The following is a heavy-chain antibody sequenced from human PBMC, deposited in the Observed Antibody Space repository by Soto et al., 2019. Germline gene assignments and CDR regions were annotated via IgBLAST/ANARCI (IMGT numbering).Heavy chain of an antibody. CDR1: GYTFTSYG. CDR3: ASCGGITGTTPQQLDY. D-gene: IGHD1-7*01. Sequence: ASVKVSCKASGYTFTSYGISWVRQAPGQGLEWMGWISAYNGNTNYAQKLQGRVTMTTDTSTSTAYMELRSLRSDDTAVYYCASCGGITGTTPQQLDYWGQGTLVTVSS. CDR2: ISAYNGNT. J-gene: IGHJ4*02. V-gene: IGHV1-18*01.